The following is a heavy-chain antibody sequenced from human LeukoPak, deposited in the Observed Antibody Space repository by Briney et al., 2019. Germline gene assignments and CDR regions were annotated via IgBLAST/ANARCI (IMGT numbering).Heavy chain of an antibody. CDR3: ARDGYSAYYYYGMDV. D-gene: IGHD5-24*01. V-gene: IGHV4-34*01. CDR1: GGSFSGYY. J-gene: IGHJ6*02. Sequence: PSETLSLTCAVYGGSFSGYYWSWIRQPPGKGLEWIGEINHSGNTNYNPSLKSRVTISVDTSKNQFSLKLSSVTAADTAVYYCARDGYSAYYYYGMDVWGQGTTVTVSS. CDR2: INHSGNT.